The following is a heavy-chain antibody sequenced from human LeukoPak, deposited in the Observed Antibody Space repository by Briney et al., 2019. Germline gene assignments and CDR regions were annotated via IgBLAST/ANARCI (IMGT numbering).Heavy chain of an antibody. J-gene: IGHJ3*01. CDR2: MSYDGYYT. Sequence: GGSLRLSCAASGFTFSSYWMSWVRQAPGKGLEWVAFMSYDGYYTYYSDSVKGRFTISKDNSKTTLYLQMSSLRDEDTAVYYCAKDTPVSNWGQGTMVTVSS. CDR1: GFTFSSYW. CDR3: AKDTPVSN. V-gene: IGHV3-30*02.